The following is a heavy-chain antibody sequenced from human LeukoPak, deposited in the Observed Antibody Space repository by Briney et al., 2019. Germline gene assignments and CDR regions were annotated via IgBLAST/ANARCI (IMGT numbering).Heavy chain of an antibody. CDR1: GGTFTSYA. CDR3: ASYLDWFDA. D-gene: IGHD3-10*01. V-gene: IGHV1-69*06. J-gene: IGHJ5*02. CDR2: IIPIFGTA. Sequence: SVKPSCKASGGTFTSYAISWVRQAPGQGLEWMGGIIPIFGTANYAQKFQGRVTITADKSTSTAYMELSSLRSEDTAVYYCASYLDWFDAWGQGTLVTVSS.